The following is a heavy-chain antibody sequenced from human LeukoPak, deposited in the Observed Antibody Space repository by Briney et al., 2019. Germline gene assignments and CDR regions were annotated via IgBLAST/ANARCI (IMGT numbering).Heavy chain of an antibody. CDR3: ARPKVYDSGGYYYDY. CDR2: IYPGDSDT. Sequence: KSGASLQISCKGSGSIFTNYWIGWVRQLPGKGLEWMGIIYPGDSDTLYSPSFEDQVTISADKSISTAYLQWSSLKASDTAMYYCARPKVYDSGGYYYDYWGQGTLVTVSS. V-gene: IGHV5-51*01. CDR1: GSIFTNYW. J-gene: IGHJ4*02. D-gene: IGHD3-22*01.